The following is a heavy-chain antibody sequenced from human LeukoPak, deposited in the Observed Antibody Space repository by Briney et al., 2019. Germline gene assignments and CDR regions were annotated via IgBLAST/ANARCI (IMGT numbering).Heavy chain of an antibody. J-gene: IGHJ4*02. CDR2: IYTSGST. Sequence: PSQTLSLTCTVSGGSISSGSYYWSWIRQPAGKGLEWIGRIYTSGSTNYNPSLKSRVTISVDTSKNQFSLKLSSVTAAGTAVYYCARDSGWYPGLDYWGQGTLVTVSS. V-gene: IGHV4-61*02. CDR3: ARDSGWYPGLDY. D-gene: IGHD6-19*01. CDR1: GGSISSGSYY.